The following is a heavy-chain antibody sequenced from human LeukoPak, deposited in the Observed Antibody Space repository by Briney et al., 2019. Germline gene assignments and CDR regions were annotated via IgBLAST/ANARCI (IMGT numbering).Heavy chain of an antibody. Sequence: PSETLSLTCTVSGVSISSGSYYWSWIRQPAGKGLEWVGRIYTSGSTNYHPSLQSRLTISMDPSKNQFSLKLSSVTAADTAVYYCARHSGYDSYWGQGTLVTVSS. J-gene: IGHJ4*02. D-gene: IGHD3-3*01. CDR1: GVSISSGSYY. CDR2: IYTSGST. CDR3: ARHSGYDSY. V-gene: IGHV4-61*02.